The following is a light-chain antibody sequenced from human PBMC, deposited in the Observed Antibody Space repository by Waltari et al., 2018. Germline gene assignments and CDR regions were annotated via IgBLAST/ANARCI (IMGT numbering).Light chain of an antibody. CDR3: QQYNSYPYT. CDR1: QSISSW. J-gene: IGKJ2*01. Sequence: DLQMTQSPSTLPASVGDRVTITCRASQSISSWLAWYQQKPGKAPKLLIYKASSLESGVPSRFSGSGSGTEFTLTISSLQPDDFATYYCQQYNSYPYTFGQGTKLEIK. CDR2: KAS. V-gene: IGKV1-5*03.